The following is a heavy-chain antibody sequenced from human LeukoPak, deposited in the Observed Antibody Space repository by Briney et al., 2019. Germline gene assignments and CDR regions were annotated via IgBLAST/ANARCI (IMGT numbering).Heavy chain of an antibody. D-gene: IGHD3-22*01. CDR3: AREVSMIVVVTHDAFDI. CDR1: GYTFTGYY. V-gene: IGHV1-2*02. CDR2: INPNSGGT. J-gene: IGHJ3*02. Sequence: ASVKVSCKVSGYTFTGYYMHWVRQAPGQGLVWMGWINPNSGGTNYAQKFQGRVTMTRDTSISTAYMELSRLRSDDTAVYYCAREVSMIVVVTHDAFDIWGQGTMVTVSS.